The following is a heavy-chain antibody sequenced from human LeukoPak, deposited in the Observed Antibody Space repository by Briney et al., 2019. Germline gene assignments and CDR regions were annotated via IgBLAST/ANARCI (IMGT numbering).Heavy chain of an antibody. CDR2: IYYSGST. CDR3: ARIYYYDSSGYSNWFDP. CDR1: GGSISSYY. D-gene: IGHD3-22*01. V-gene: IGHV4-59*01. Sequence: PSETLPLTCTVSGGSISSYYWSWIRQPPGKGLEWIGYIYYSGSTNYNPSLKSRVTISVDTSKNQFSLKLSSVTAADTAVYYCARIYYYDSSGYSNWFDPWGQGTLVTVSS. J-gene: IGHJ5*02.